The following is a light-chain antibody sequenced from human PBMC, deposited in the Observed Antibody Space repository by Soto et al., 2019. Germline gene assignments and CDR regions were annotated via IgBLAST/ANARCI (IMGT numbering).Light chain of an antibody. CDR1: QGIGIL. J-gene: IGKJ3*01. CDR2: AAS. V-gene: IGKV1-17*01. Sequence: DIQMTQSPSSLSASVGDRVTITCRASQGIGILLGWFQQKPGKAPKRLIYAASSLQGGVPSRFSGSGSGTEFTLTISSLQPVDFAHYYCLQHHLYPFTFGPGTKVDIK. CDR3: LQHHLYPFT.